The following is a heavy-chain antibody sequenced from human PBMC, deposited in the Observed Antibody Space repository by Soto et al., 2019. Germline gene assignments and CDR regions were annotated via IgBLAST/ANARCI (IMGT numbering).Heavy chain of an antibody. D-gene: IGHD1-1*01. CDR1: GFTSTTY. CDR3: AKVNWNDRDGDY. V-gene: IGHV3-23*01. Sequence: EAQLLESGGGLVHPGWSLSLSCAASGFTSTTYDFTGGTFYADSVKGRFTISRDHSTNTVYLQMNSLRAEDTAVYYCAKVNWNDRDGDYWGQGTLVTVSS. J-gene: IGHJ4*02. CDR2: FTGGT.